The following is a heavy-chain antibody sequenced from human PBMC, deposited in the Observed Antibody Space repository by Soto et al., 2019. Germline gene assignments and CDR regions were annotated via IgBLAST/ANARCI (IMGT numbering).Heavy chain of an antibody. J-gene: IGHJ4*02. Sequence: PSETLSLTCAVYGGSFSGNYWSWIRQPPGKGLEWIGEINHSGSTNYNPSLKSRVTISVDTSKNQFSLKLSSVTAADTAFYYCAKDIAGSGWYSLDYWGQGTLVTVSS. CDR2: INHSGST. V-gene: IGHV4-34*01. CDR1: GGSFSGNY. CDR3: AKDIAGSGWYSLDY. D-gene: IGHD6-19*01.